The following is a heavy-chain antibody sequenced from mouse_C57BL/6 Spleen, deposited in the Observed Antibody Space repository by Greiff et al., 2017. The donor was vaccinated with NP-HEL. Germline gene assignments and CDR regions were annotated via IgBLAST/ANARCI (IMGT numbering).Heavy chain of an antibody. CDR1: GYSITSGYY. Sequence: EVQVVESGPGLVKPSQSLSLTCSVTGYSITSGYYWNWIRQFPGNKLEWMGYISYDGSNNYNPSLKNRISITRDTSKNQFFLKLNSVTTEDTATYYCARDFYGNYPSFAYWGQGTLVTVSA. V-gene: IGHV3-6*01. D-gene: IGHD2-1*01. J-gene: IGHJ3*01. CDR2: ISYDGSN. CDR3: ARDFYGNYPSFAY.